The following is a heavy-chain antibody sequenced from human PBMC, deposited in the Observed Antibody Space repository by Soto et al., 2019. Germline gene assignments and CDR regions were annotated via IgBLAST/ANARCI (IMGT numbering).Heavy chain of an antibody. V-gene: IGHV6-1*01. CDR3: ARVRIAAAGTAFDY. D-gene: IGHD6-13*01. J-gene: IGHJ4*02. CDR1: GDSVSSNSAA. Sequence: LSVTCSISGDSVSSNSAAWNWISQSPSRGLEWLGRTYYRSKWYNDYAVSVKSRITINPDTSKNQFSLQLNSVTPEDTAVYYCARVRIAAAGTAFDYWGQGALVTVS. CDR2: TYYRSKWYN.